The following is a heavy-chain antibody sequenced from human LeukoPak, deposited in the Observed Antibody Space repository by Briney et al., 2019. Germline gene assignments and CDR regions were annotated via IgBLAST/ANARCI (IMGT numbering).Heavy chain of an antibody. CDR3: ASIAARPFLFGMDV. CDR1: GYSFTSYW. CDR2: IDPSDSYA. D-gene: IGHD6-6*01. Sequence: GESLKISCKGSGYSFTSYWISWVRQMPGKGLEWMGRIDPSDSYANYSPSFQGHVTISADKSISTAYLQWSSLKASDTAMYSCASIAARPFLFGMDVWGQGTTVTVSS. J-gene: IGHJ6*02. V-gene: IGHV5-10-1*01.